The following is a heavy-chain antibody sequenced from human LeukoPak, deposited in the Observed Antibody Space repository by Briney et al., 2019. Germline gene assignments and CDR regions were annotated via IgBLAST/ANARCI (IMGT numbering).Heavy chain of an antibody. D-gene: IGHD3-22*01. CDR1: GLTFSSHW. V-gene: IGHV3-74*01. Sequence: GGSLRLSCAASGLTFSSHWMHWVRQAPGKGLVWVSRITNDGSSTTYADSVKGRFTISRDNSKNTLYLQMNSLRAEDTAVYYCARGAPPSGYYDRGVYWGQGTLVTVSS. CDR3: ARGAPPSGYYDRGVY. J-gene: IGHJ4*02. CDR2: ITNDGSST.